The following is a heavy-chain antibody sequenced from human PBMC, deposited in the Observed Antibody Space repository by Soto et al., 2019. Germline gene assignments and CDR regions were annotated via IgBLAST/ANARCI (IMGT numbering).Heavy chain of an antibody. D-gene: IGHD5-12*01. V-gene: IGHV4-34*01. CDR2: INHSGST. J-gene: IGHJ6*03. CDR3: ARLNGRSVATIGDYYYYMDV. CDR1: GGSFSGYY. Sequence: SSETLSLTCAVYGGSFSGYYWSWIRQPPGKGLEWIGEINHSGSTNYNPSLKSRVTISVDTSKNQLSLKLSSVTAADTAVYYCARLNGRSVATIGDYYYYMDVWGKGTTVTVSS.